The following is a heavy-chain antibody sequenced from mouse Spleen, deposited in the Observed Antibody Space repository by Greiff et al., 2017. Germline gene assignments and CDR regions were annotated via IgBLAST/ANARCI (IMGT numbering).Heavy chain of an antibody. CDR1: GFNIKDTY. CDR2: IDPANGNT. CDR3: ARAYGYDAWFAY. D-gene: IGHD2-2*01. Sequence: VQLQQSGAELVKPGASVKLSCTASGFNIKDTYMHWVKQRPEQGLEWIGRIDPANGNTKYDPKFQGKATITADTSSNTAYLQLSSLTSEDTAVYYCARAYGYDAWFAYWGQGTLVTVSA. V-gene: IGHV14-3*02. J-gene: IGHJ3*01.